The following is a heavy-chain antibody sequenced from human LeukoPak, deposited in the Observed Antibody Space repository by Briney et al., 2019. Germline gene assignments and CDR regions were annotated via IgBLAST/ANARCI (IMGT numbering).Heavy chain of an antibody. J-gene: IGHJ6*02. CDR1: GFTFSGSA. Sequence: GGSLKLSCAASGFTFSGSAMHWVRQASGKGLERVGRIRSKANSYATAYAASVKGRFTISRDDSKNTAYLQMNSLKTEDTAVYYCTLRNYYYYGMDVWGQGTTVTVSS. CDR2: IRSKANSYAT. CDR3: TLRNYYYYGMDV. V-gene: IGHV3-73*01.